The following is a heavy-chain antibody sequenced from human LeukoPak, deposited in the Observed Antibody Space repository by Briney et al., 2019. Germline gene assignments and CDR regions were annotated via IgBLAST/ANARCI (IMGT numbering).Heavy chain of an antibody. Sequence: GGSLRLSCAASGFTFSSYSMNWVRQAPGKGLEWVSSISSSSSYIYYADSVKGRFTISRDNAKNSLYLQMNSLRAEDTAVYYCARDSSYYYGSGRFDYWGQGTLVTVSS. CDR2: ISSSSSYI. CDR1: GFTFSSYS. V-gene: IGHV3-21*01. D-gene: IGHD3-10*01. J-gene: IGHJ4*02. CDR3: ARDSSYYYGSGRFDY.